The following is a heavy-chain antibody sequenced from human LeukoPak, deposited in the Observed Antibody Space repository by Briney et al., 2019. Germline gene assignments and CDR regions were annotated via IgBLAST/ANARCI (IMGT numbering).Heavy chain of an antibody. V-gene: IGHV5-51*01. CDR1: GYSFTSYW. J-gene: IGHJ4*02. CDR3: ARGDGSYYFDY. CDR2: IYPADSDT. Sequence: GESLKISCQGSGYSFTSYWIGWVRQMPGRGLDRMGIIYPADSDTRYSPSFQGQVTISADKSINTAYLQWSSLKASDTAIYYCARGDGSYYFDYWGQGTLVTVSS. D-gene: IGHD3-10*01.